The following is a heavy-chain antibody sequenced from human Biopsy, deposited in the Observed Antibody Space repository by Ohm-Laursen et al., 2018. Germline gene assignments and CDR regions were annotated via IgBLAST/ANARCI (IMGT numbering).Heavy chain of an antibody. J-gene: IGHJ6*02. CDR3: ASLGLVWFGELLSVPFGMDV. Sequence: SLRLSCAAARFSFTSYTMNWVRQVPGKGLEWVSSITSRSGYKYYADSVKGRFTISRDNAKNSLYLQMNSLRAEDTAVYFCASLGLVWFGELLSVPFGMDVWGQGTTVTVSS. CDR1: RFSFTSYT. D-gene: IGHD3-10*01. CDR2: ITSRSGYK. V-gene: IGHV3-21*01.